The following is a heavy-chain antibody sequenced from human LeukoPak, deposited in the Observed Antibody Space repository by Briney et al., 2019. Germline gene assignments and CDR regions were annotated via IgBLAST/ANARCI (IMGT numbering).Heavy chain of an antibody. CDR2: INRDGSST. CDR1: GFTFSSYW. D-gene: IGHD3-3*01. Sequence: GGSLRLSCAASGFTFSSYWMHWGRQAPGEGLVWVSRINRDGSSTTYADAVKGRFTISRDTAKNTLYLQMNSLRAEDTAVYYCARDFYYDFWSGYYHWGQGTLVTVSS. J-gene: IGHJ4*02. CDR3: ARDFYYDFWSGYYH. V-gene: IGHV3-74*01.